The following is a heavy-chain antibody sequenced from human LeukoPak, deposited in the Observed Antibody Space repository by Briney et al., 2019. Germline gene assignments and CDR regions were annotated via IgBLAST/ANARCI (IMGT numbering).Heavy chain of an antibody. Sequence: PRRSLRLSCAASGFTSSNYIMNWVRQAPGKGLEWVASISGGSSYIFHADSVKGRFTISRDNAKNSLYLQVNSLRAEDTAVYYCARGSRFGVVGRDAVDSWGQGTVGTVSS. V-gene: IGHV3-21*01. D-gene: IGHD3-3*01. CDR1: GFTSSNYI. CDR3: ARGSRFGVVGRDAVDS. J-gene: IGHJ3*02. CDR2: ISGGSSYI.